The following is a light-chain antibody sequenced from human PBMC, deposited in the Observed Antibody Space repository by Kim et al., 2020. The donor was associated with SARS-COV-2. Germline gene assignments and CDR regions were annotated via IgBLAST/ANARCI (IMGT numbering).Light chain of an antibody. CDR3: QQYNNWPYT. CDR2: GAS. V-gene: IGKV3-15*01. CDR1: QSVSNN. J-gene: IGKJ2*01. Sequence: SVSPGERAPLSCRASQSVSNNVDWYQQKPGQAPRLLIYGASTRATGIPARFSGSGSGTEFTLTISALQSEDFAVYYCQQYNNWPYTFGQGTKLEI.